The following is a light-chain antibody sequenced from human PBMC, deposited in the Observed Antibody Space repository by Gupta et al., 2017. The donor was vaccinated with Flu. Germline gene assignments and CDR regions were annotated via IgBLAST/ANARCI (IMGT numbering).Light chain of an antibody. CDR2: DNY. J-gene: IGLJ2*01. Sequence: QSVLTQPPSVSAAPGQRVTIPCSGSNSNIATYSVTWYQQFPGTAPKLLIYDNYKRPSGIPDRFSGSKSGTSATLAITGLQTGDEADYYCETWDSSLSAVLFGGGTKLTV. CDR1: NSNIATYS. CDR3: ETWDSSLSAVL. V-gene: IGLV1-51*01.